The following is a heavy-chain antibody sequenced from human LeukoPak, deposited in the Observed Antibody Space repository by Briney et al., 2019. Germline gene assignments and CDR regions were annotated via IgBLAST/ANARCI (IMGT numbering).Heavy chain of an antibody. Sequence: SETLSLTCSVSGGSISSYYWTWIRQPPGKGLEWIGYISYSGSTNYNPSLKSRVTISGDTSKNQFSLKLSSVTAADTAVYYCARMKQWLVPGGYNWFHPWGQGTLVTVSS. V-gene: IGHV4-59*01. D-gene: IGHD6-19*01. CDR3: ARMKQWLVPGGYNWFHP. CDR1: GGSISSYY. J-gene: IGHJ5*02. CDR2: ISYSGST.